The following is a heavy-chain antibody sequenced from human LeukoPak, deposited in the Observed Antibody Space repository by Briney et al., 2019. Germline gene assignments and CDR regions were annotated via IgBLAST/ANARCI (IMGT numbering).Heavy chain of an antibody. CDR1: GGTFSSYA. D-gene: IGHD3-16*02. Sequence: SVKVSCKASGGTFSSYAISWVRQAPGQGLEWMGGIIPIFGTANYAQKFQGRVTITADESTSTAYMELNSLRAEDTAVYYCAKPRGGASVFDSWGQGTLVTVSS. CDR2: IIPIFGTA. CDR3: AKPRGGASVFDS. J-gene: IGHJ4*02. V-gene: IGHV1-69*13.